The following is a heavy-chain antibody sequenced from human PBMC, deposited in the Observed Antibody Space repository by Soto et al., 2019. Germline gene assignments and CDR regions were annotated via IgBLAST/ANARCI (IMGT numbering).Heavy chain of an antibody. CDR1: GGTFSSYA. V-gene: IGHV1-69*13. CDR3: ARDRGSSFDNWFDS. J-gene: IGHJ5*01. D-gene: IGHD6-13*01. Sequence: GASVKVSCKASGGTFSSYAISWVRQAPGQGLEWMGGIIPIFGTANYAQKFQGRVTITADESTSTAYMELSSLRSEDTAVYYCARDRGSSFDNWFDSWGQGTLVTVSS. CDR2: IIPIFGTA.